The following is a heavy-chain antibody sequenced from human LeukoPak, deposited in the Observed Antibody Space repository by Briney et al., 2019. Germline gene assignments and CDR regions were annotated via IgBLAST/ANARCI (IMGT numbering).Heavy chain of an antibody. CDR2: INPSGGST. J-gene: IGHJ4*02. CDR3: ARGSYYYDSSGYYLLGY. D-gene: IGHD3-22*01. V-gene: IGHV1-46*01. CDR1: GYTFTSYY. Sequence: GVSVKVSCKASGYTFTSYYMHWVRQAPGQGLEWMGIINPSGGSTSYAQKFQGRVTMTRDTSTSTVYMELSSLRSEDTAVYYCARGSYYYDSSGYYLLGYWGQGALVTVSS.